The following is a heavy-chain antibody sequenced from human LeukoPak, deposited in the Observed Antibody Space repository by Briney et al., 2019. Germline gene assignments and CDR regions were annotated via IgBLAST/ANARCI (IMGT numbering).Heavy chain of an antibody. CDR3: ARDSGRGWFDP. Sequence: GGSLRLSWAASGFTVSSNYMSWVRQAPGKGLEWVSVIYSGGSTYYADSVKGRFTISRDNSKNTLYLQMNSLRAEDTAVYYCARDSGRGWFDPWGQGTLVTVSP. CDR1: GFTVSSNY. CDR2: IYSGGST. D-gene: IGHD2-15*01. J-gene: IGHJ5*02. V-gene: IGHV3-53*01.